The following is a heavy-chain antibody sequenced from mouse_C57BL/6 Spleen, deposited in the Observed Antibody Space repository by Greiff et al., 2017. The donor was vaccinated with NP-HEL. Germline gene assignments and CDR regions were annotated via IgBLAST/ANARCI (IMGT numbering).Heavy chain of an antibody. CDR3: ARNDYDVWAY. J-gene: IGHJ3*01. CDR2: INPGSGGT. D-gene: IGHD2-4*01. Sequence: QVQLQQSGAELVRPGTSVKVSCKASGYAFTNYLIEWVKQRPGQGLEWIGVINPGSGGTNYNEKFKGKATLTADKSSSTAYMQLSSLTSEDSAVYFCARNDYDVWAYWGQGTLVTVSA. V-gene: IGHV1-54*01. CDR1: GYAFTNYL.